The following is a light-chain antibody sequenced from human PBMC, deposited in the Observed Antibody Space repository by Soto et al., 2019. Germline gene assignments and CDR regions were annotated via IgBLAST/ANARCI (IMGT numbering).Light chain of an antibody. V-gene: IGLV1-51*01. Sequence: QSVLTQSPSVSAAPGRTVSISCSGTSSNIENNYVSWYQVLPKTAPKLLIYDNLKRPSGIPDRFSGSKSGTSATLVITGLQTGDEADYYCGTWESSRNWVFGGGTKLTVL. CDR2: DNL. CDR3: GTWESSRNWV. CDR1: SSNIENNY. J-gene: IGLJ3*02.